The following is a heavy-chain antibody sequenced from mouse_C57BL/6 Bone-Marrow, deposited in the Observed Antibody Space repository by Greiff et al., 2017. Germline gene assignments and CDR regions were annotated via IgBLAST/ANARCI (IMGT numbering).Heavy chain of an antibody. CDR2: IDPSESDT. V-gene: IGHV1-69*01. CDR1: GYTFTSYW. J-gene: IGHJ3*01. CDR3: AVNYYGSRRFAY. Sequence: QVQLQQPGAELVMPGASVKLSCKASGYTFTSYWMHWVKQRPGQGLEWIGEIDPSESDTNYNQKFKGKSTLTVDKSSSTAYMQLSSRTYEDSAVYYCAVNYYGSRRFAYWGQGTVVTVSA. D-gene: IGHD1-1*01.